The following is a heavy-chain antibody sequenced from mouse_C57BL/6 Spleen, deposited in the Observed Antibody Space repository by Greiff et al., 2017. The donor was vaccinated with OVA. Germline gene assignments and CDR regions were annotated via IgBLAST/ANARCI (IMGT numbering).Heavy chain of an antibody. J-gene: IGHJ4*01. CDR2: IHPNSGST. V-gene: IGHV1-64*01. CDR1: GYTFTSYW. D-gene: IGHD2-4*01. CDR3: ARRDYDHYYAMDY. Sequence: VQLQQPGAELVKPGASVKLSCKASGYTFTSYWMHWVKQRPGQGLEWIGMIHPNSGSTNYNEKFKSKATLTVDKSSSTAYMQLSSLTSEDSAVYYGARRDYDHYYAMDYWGQGTSVTVSS.